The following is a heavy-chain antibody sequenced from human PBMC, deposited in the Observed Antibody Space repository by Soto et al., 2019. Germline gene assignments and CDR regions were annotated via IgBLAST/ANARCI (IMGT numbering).Heavy chain of an antibody. V-gene: IGHV1-18*01. CDR1: GYTFTSYG. CDR2: ISAYNGNT. CDR3: ARAHHTYYYDSSGSDY. Sequence: ASVKVSCKASGYTFTSYGISWARQAPGQGLEWMGWISAYNGNTNYAQKLQGRVTMTTDTSTSTAYMELRSLRSDDTAVYYCARAHHTYYYDSSGSDYWGQGTLVTVSS. D-gene: IGHD3-22*01. J-gene: IGHJ4*02.